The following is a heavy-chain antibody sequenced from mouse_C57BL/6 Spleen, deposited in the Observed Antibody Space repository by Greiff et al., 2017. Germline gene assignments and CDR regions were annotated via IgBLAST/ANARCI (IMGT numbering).Heavy chain of an antibody. CDR1: GYTFTSYT. CDR2: INPSSGYT. CDR3: ARDWVRYAMDY. D-gene: IGHD2-2*01. Sequence: VQLQQSGAELARPGASVKMSCKASGYTFTSYTMHWVKQRPGQGLEWIGYINPSSGYTKYNQKFKDKATLTADKSSSTASMQLSSLTSEDSAVYYCARDWVRYAMDYWGQGTSVTVSS. J-gene: IGHJ4*01. V-gene: IGHV1-4*01.